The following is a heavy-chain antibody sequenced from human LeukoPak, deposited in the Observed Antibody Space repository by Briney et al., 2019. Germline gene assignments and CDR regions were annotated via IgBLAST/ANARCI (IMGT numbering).Heavy chain of an antibody. CDR3: ARAGQQLVPGDFDY. CDR1: GGSISNYY. Sequence: PSETLSLTCTVSGGSISNYYWSWIGQPPGKGLEWIGYIYNSGSTNYNPSLKSRVTISVDTSKNQFSLKLNSVTAADTAVYYCARAGQQLVPGDFDYWGQGTLVTVSS. V-gene: IGHV4-59*01. D-gene: IGHD6-6*01. CDR2: IYNSGST. J-gene: IGHJ4*02.